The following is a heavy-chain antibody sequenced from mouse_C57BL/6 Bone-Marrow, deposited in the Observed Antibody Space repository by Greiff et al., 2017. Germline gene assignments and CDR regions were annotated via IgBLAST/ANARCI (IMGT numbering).Heavy chain of an antibody. Sequence: EVKLMESGGGLVKPGGSLKLSCAASGFTFSSYTMSWVRQTPEKRLEWVATISGGGGNTYYPDSVKGRFTISRDNAKNTLYLQMGSLRSEDTALYYCGRRGAGDYWGQGTTLTVSS. CDR2: ISGGGGNT. V-gene: IGHV5-9*01. CDR3: GRRGAGDY. CDR1: GFTFSSYT. J-gene: IGHJ2*01.